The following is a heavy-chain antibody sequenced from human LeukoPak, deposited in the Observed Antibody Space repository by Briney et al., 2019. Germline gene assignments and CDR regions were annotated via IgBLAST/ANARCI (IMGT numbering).Heavy chain of an antibody. V-gene: IGHV3-74*01. CDR3: VRDPRGDGSSTFGY. CDR1: GFIFTSHW. CDR2: INGDGSRR. D-gene: IGHD1-26*01. J-gene: IGHJ4*02. Sequence: GSLRLSCAASGFIFTSHWMFWVRQVPGKGLVWVSRINGDGSRREYADPVKGRSTISRDNAKNTLYLQMNSLSAEDTGLYYCVRDPRGDGSSTFGYWGQGTLVTVSS.